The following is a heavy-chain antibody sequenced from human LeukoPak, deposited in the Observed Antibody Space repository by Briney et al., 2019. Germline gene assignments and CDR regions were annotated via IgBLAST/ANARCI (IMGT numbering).Heavy chain of an antibody. V-gene: IGHV1-18*01. J-gene: IGHJ4*02. D-gene: IGHD2-2*02. Sequence: ASVKVSCKASGYTFTSYGISWVRQAPGQGLEWMGWISAYNGNTNYAQKLQGRVTMTTDTSTSTAYMELRSLRSDDTAVYYCARVLGYCSSTSCYTEDYWGQETLVTVSS. CDR1: GYTFTSYG. CDR2: ISAYNGNT. CDR3: ARVLGYCSSTSCYTEDY.